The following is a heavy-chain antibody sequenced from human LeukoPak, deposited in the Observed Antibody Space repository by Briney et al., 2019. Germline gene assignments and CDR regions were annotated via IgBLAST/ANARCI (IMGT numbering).Heavy chain of an antibody. Sequence: GGSLRLSCAASGFTFSSYEMNWVRQAPGKGLEWVSYIGTGGSPISYADSAKGRFTVSRDNPKNSLYLQMNSLRAEDTAVYYCASFYDRSGRDYWGQGTLVTVSS. CDR3: ASFYDRSGRDY. V-gene: IGHV3-48*03. D-gene: IGHD3-22*01. CDR1: GFTFSSYE. CDR2: IGTGGSPI. J-gene: IGHJ4*02.